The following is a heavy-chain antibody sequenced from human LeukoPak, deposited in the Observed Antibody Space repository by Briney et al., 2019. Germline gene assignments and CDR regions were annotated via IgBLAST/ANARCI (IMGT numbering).Heavy chain of an antibody. V-gene: IGHV1-69*05. CDR2: TIPIFGTA. D-gene: IGHD6-6*01. J-gene: IGHJ4*02. CDR1: GGTFSSYA. CDR3: AREGGSSSPYFDY. Sequence: LVMVSCKASGGTFSSYAISWVRQAPGQGLEWMGGTIPIFGTANYAQKFQGRVTITTDESTSTAYMELSSLRSEDAAVYYCAREGGSSSPYFDYWGQGTLVTVSS.